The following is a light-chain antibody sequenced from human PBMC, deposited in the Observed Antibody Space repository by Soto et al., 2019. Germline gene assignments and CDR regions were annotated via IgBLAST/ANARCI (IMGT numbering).Light chain of an antibody. Sequence: DIQMTQAPSSPSASVGDRVAITFRASQSISRNLNWYQQKPGTAPKLLMFGASTLQSGVPSRFSGSGSGTDFTLTITSLQPEDFATYYCQQSYNTPRTFGQGTKVDIK. V-gene: IGKV1-39*01. CDR2: GAS. CDR1: QSISRN. CDR3: QQSYNTPRT. J-gene: IGKJ1*01.